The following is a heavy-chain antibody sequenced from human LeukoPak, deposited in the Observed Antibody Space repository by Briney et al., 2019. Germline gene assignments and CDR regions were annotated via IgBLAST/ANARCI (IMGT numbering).Heavy chain of an antibody. V-gene: IGHV4-39*01. D-gene: IGHD2-15*01. J-gene: IGHJ6*03. Sequence: SETLSLTCTVSGGSISSSSYYWGWIRQPPGKGLEWIGSIYYCGSTYYNPSLKSRVTISVDTSKNQFSLKLSSVTAADTAVYYCAQIGTENCSGGSCYSWGYYYYYYYMDVWGKGTTVTLSS. CDR2: IYYCGST. CDR3: AQIGTENCSGGSCYSWGYYYYYYYMDV. CDR1: GGSISSSSYY.